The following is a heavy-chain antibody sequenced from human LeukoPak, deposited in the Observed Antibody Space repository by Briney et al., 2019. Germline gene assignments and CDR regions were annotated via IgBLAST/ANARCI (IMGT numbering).Heavy chain of an antibody. CDR1: GFTFSSYA. D-gene: IGHD6-6*01. Sequence: GGSLRLSCAASGFTFSSYAMHWVREAPGKGLEWGAVKSYDGSNKYYADSVKGRFTISRDNSKNTLYLQMNSLRAEDTAMYYCAKGEYSSSSDPFDYWGQGTLVTVCS. CDR3: AKGEYSSSSDPFDY. V-gene: IGHV3-30-3*01. CDR2: KSYDGSNK. J-gene: IGHJ4*02.